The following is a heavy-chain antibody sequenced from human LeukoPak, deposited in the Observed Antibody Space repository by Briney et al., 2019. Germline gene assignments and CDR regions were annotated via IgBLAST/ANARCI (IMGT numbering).Heavy chain of an antibody. CDR2: IYTSGST. CDR3: ARTGFSSSWYYFDY. V-gene: IGHV4-4*07. J-gene: IGHJ4*02. Sequence: SETLSLTCTVSGGSISSYYWSWIRQPAGKGLEWNGRIYTSGSTNYNPSLKSRVTMSVDTSKNQFSLKLSSVTAADTAVYYCARTGFSSSWYYFDYWGQGTLVTVSS. D-gene: IGHD6-13*01. CDR1: GGSISSYY.